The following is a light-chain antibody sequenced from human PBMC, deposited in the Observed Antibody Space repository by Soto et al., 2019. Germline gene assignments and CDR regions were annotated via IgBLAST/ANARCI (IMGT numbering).Light chain of an antibody. Sequence: AIPMTQSPSSLSASVGDRVTITCRASQGISNDLGWYQQKPGNAPKVLIYAASTLQSGVPSRFSGSGSGTDFTLTITSLQPEDFATYYCMQDYNYPRTFGQGTKVEIK. V-gene: IGKV1-6*01. CDR1: QGISND. CDR2: AAS. J-gene: IGKJ1*01. CDR3: MQDYNYPRT.